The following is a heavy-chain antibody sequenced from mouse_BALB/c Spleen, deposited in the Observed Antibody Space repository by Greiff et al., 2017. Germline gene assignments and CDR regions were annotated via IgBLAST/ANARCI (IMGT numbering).Heavy chain of an antibody. Sequence: VHLVESGPGLVQPSQSLSITCTVSGFSLTSYGVHWVRQSPGKGLEWLGVIWSGGSTDYNAAFISRLSISKDNSKSQVFFKMNSLQANDTAIYYCASLYGYAMDYWGQGTSVTVSS. V-gene: IGHV2-2*02. CDR3: ASLYGYAMDY. CDR2: IWSGGST. CDR1: GFSLTSYG. D-gene: IGHD1-1*01. J-gene: IGHJ4*01.